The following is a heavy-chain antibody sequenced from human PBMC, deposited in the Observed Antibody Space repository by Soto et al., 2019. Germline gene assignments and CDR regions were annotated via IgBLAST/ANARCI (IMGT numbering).Heavy chain of an antibody. V-gene: IGHV4-4*07. J-gene: IGHJ3*02. CDR1: GGSISSYY. Sequence: SETLSLTCTVSGGSISSYYWSWIRQPAGKGLEWIGRIYTSGSTNYNPSLKSRVTMSVDTSKNQFSLKLSSVTAADTAVYYCARASTLRVSDAFDIWGQGTMVTVSS. CDR3: ARASTLRVSDAFDI. D-gene: IGHD2-15*01. CDR2: IYTSGST.